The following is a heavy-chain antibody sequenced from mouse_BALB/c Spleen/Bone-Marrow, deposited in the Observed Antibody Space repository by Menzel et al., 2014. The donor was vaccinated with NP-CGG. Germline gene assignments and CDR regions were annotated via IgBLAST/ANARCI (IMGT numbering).Heavy chain of an antibody. CDR3: ARHAYYDQTEVSFVY. CDR2: ISGGGSYT. D-gene: IGHD2-4*01. CDR1: GFSFNSYG. V-gene: IGHV5-9-2*01. J-gene: IGHJ3*01. Sequence: DVMLVESGGGLVKSGGSLKLSCAASGFSFNSYGMSWVRRTPEKRLEWVATISGGGSYTFYPDSVKGRFTISRDNAKNNLYLQLSSLRSEDTALYYCARHAYYDQTEVSFVYWGQGTLVTVSA.